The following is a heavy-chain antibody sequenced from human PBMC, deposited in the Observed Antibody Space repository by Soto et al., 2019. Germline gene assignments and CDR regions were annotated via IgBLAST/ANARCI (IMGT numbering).Heavy chain of an antibody. D-gene: IGHD1-26*01. CDR2: MNPNSGNT. V-gene: IGHV1-8*01. Sequence: QVQLVQSGAEVKKPGASVKVSCKASGYTFTSYDINWVRQATGQGLEWMGWMNPNSGNTGYAQKFQGRVTMTTNTSVSTAYMELSRLRSEDTAVYYCAKGKARVVGATKCYYFDYWGQGTLVTVSS. J-gene: IGHJ4*02. CDR3: AKGKARVVGATKCYYFDY. CDR1: GYTFTSYD.